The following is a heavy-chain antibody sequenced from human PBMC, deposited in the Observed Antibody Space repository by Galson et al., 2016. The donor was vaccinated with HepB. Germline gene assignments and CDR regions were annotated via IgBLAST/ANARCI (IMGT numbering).Heavy chain of an antibody. J-gene: IGHJ3*02. Sequence: TLSLTCTVSGDSLTRGSLYWTWIRQLPGKGLEWIGYIYHSGNSHYNPSLKSRVTMSVDTSKNQFSLNLTSVTAADTAVYYCARAPGSFDIWGRGTMVTVSS. CDR3: ARAPGSFDI. V-gene: IGHV4-31*03. CDR2: IYHSGNS. CDR1: GDSLTRGSLY.